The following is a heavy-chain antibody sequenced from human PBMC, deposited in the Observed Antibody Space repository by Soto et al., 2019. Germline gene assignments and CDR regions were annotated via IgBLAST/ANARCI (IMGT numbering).Heavy chain of an antibody. CDR3: AKPPGEEGAYGMDV. CDR1: GFTFNTYG. D-gene: IGHD1-26*01. V-gene: IGHV3-30*18. CDR2: ITYDGSNK. J-gene: IGHJ6*02. Sequence: QVQLVESGGGVVQPGRSLRLSCAASGFTFNTYGMHWVRQAPGKGLEWVAVITYDGSNKDYGDSVKGRFTISRVNSKDTLYLQMNSLRAEDTAVYYCAKPPGEEGAYGMDVWGQGTTVTVSS.